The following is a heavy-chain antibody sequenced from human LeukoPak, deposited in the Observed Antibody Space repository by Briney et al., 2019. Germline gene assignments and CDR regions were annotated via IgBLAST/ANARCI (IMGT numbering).Heavy chain of an antibody. CDR3: ARDLYSGGWYPIDY. CDR2: ITGSGGIT. V-gene: IGHV3-23*01. CDR1: GFTFSNYA. J-gene: IGHJ4*02. D-gene: IGHD6-19*01. Sequence: GGSLRLSCAASGFTFSNYAMSWVRQAPGKGLEWVSGITGSGGITHYADSVKGRFTISRDNSKNTLYLQMNGLRTEDTAVYYCARDLYSGGWYPIDYWGQGTLVTVSS.